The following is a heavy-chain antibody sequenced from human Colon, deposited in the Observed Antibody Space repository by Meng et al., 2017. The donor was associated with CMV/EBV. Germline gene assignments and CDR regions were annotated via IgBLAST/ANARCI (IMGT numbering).Heavy chain of an antibody. Sequence: SETLSLTCTVSGGSINSDYWTWVRQPPGKGLEWIGFFSNSGGSLYNPSLESRAFISGDTSKSQFSLRLDSLTSADTALYSWARLHRGFSNGYGVFDSWSQGTLVTVSS. V-gene: IGHV4-59*01. CDR3: ARLHRGFSNGYGVFDS. J-gene: IGHJ4*02. CDR2: FSNSGGS. D-gene: IGHD5-18*01. CDR1: GGSINSDY.